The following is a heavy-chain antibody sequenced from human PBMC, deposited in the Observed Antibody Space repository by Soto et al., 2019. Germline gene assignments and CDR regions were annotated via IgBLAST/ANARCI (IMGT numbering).Heavy chain of an antibody. CDR2: IIPIFGTA. CDR1: GCTFSSYA. CDR3: ARDSEPFIQLWPRGAFDI. V-gene: IGHV1-69*13. J-gene: IGHJ3*02. D-gene: IGHD5-18*01. Sequence: ASVKVSCKASGCTFSSYAISWVRQAPGQGLEWMGGIIPIFGTANYAQKFQGRVTITADESTSTAYMELSSLRSEDTAVYYCARDSEPFIQLWPRGAFDIWGQGTMVTVSS.